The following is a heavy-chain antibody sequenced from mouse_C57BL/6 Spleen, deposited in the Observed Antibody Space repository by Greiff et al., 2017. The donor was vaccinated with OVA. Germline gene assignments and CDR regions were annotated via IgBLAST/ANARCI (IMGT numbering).Heavy chain of an antibody. Sequence: EVQLQQSGPELVKPGASVKISCKASGYTFTDYYMNWVKQSHGNSLEWIGDINPNNGGTSYNQKFKGKATLTVDKSSSTAYMELRSLTSEDSAVYYCAILRDYAMDYWGQGTSVTVSS. CDR3: AILRDYAMDY. V-gene: IGHV1-26*01. D-gene: IGHD2-12*01. CDR1: GYTFTDYY. J-gene: IGHJ4*01. CDR2: INPNNGGT.